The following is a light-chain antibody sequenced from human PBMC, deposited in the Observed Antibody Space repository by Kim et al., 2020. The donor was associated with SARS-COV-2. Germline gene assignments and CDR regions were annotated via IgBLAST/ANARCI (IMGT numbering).Light chain of an antibody. CDR3: QVWDSSTVV. V-gene: IGLV3-9*01. J-gene: IGLJ2*01. CDR2: LDS. CDR1: IIGSTN. Sequence: VALGQPARITCGGKIIGSTNVQWFHQKPGQAPVLVIHLDSNRPSGIPERFSGSNSGNTATLTTSRAQGGDVADYYCQVWDSSTVVFGGGTKLTVL.